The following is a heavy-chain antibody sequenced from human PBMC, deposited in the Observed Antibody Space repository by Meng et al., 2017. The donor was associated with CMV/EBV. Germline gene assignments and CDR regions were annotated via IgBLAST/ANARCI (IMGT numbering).Heavy chain of an antibody. CDR2: ISYDGANK. Sequence: GESLKISCAASGFTFYSYPMHWVRQAPGRGLEWVALISYDGANKYYADSVKGRFTISRDNSKNTLYLQMSSLRAGDTAVYYCARDRAGAAGSTGYYGMDVWGQGTTVTVSS. J-gene: IGHJ6*02. D-gene: IGHD6-19*01. V-gene: IGHV3-30*04. CDR1: GFTFYSYP. CDR3: ARDRAGAAGSTGYYGMDV.